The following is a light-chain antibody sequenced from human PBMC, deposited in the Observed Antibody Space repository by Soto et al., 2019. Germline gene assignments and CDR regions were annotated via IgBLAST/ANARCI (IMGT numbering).Light chain of an antibody. V-gene: IGKV3-11*01. Sequence: EIVLTQSPATLSLSPGERATLSCMAIQSFRGLLAWYQQKPGQAPRPLIYDAYNRATGIPPRFSGSGSGTDFTLTISSLEPEDSAVYYCQQRHMWPITFGQGTRLEIK. CDR3: QQRHMWPIT. J-gene: IGKJ5*01. CDR2: DAY. CDR1: QSFRGL.